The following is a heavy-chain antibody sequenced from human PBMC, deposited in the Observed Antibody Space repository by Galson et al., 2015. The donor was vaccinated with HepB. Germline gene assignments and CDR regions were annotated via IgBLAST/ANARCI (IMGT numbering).Heavy chain of an antibody. CDR2: IWYDGSKK. Sequence: SLRLSCAASGFTFRNFGMHWVRQAPGKGPEWVAVIWYDGSKKYYADSVKGRFTISRDDSKNTLYLQMSNLRAEDTSVYYCARGYSSSSATLDYWGQGTPVTVSS. V-gene: IGHV3-33*01. D-gene: IGHD6-6*01. J-gene: IGHJ4*02. CDR3: ARGYSSSSATLDY. CDR1: GFTFRNFG.